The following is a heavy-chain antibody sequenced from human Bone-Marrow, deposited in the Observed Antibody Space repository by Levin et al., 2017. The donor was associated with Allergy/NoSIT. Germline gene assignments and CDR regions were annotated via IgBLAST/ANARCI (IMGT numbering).Heavy chain of an antibody. CDR3: AKVHCTTTTCLWADAFDI. CDR1: GFTFSNYG. CDR2: ISYDGSGK. D-gene: IGHD2-8*01. V-gene: IGHV3-30*18. J-gene: IGHJ3*02. Sequence: SCKASGFTFSNYGMHWVRQAPGKGLEWVAVISYDGSGKYYGDSVKGRFTISRDTSENTLCLQMNSLRAEDTAMYYCAKVHCTTTTCLWADAFDIWGQGTMVTVSS.